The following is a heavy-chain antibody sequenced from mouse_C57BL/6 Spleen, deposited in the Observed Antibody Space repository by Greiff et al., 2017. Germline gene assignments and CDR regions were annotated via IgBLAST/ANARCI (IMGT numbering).Heavy chain of an antibody. D-gene: IGHD2-4*01. J-gene: IGHJ1*03. CDR2: ISSGSSTI. CDR3: ARGDYDGWYFDV. Sequence: DVMLVESGGGLVKPGGSLKLSCAASGFTFSDYGMHWVRQAPEKGLEWVAYISSGSSTIYYADTVKGRFTISRDNAKNTLFLQMTSLRSEDTAMYYCARGDYDGWYFDVWGTGTTVTVSS. CDR1: GFTFSDYG. V-gene: IGHV5-17*01.